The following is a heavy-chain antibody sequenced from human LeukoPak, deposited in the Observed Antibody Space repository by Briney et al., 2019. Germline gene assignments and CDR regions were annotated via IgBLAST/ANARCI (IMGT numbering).Heavy chain of an antibody. Sequence: GGSLRLSCAASGFSFSSYAMSWVRQAPGKGLEWVGRIKSKTDGGTTDYAAPVKGRFTISRDDSKNTLYLQMNSLKTEDTAVYYCTTGLGGYAIDYWGQGTLVTVSS. CDR3: TTGLGGYAIDY. J-gene: IGHJ4*02. V-gene: IGHV3-15*01. D-gene: IGHD3-22*01. CDR2: IKSKTDGGTT. CDR1: GFSFSSYA.